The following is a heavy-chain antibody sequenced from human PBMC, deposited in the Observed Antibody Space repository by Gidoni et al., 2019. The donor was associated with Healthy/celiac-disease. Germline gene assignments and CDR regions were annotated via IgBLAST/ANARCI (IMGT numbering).Heavy chain of an antibody. D-gene: IGHD3-10*01. CDR2: ISSSSSTI. V-gene: IGHV3-48*02. CDR1: GFTFSSYS. Sequence: EVQLVESGGGLVQPGGSLRLSCAASGFTFSSYSMNWVRQAPGKGLEWVSYISSSSSTIYYADSVKGRFTISRDNAKNSLYLQMNSLRDEDTAVYYCARGVEPTYGSGNEGDAFDIWGQGTMVTVSS. CDR3: ARGVEPTYGSGNEGDAFDI. J-gene: IGHJ3*02.